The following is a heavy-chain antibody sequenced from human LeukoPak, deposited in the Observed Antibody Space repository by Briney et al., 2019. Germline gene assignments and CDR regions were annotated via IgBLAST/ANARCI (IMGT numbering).Heavy chain of an antibody. CDR1: GGTFSSYA. D-gene: IGHD6-19*01. CDR2: ITPVFGTA. J-gene: IGHJ6*03. Sequence: ASVKVSCKASGGTFSSYAIIWVRQAPGQGLEWMGGITPVFGTANYAQKFQGRVTITADKSTSTAYMELSSLRSEDTAVYYCARGTSKELWLEENGDYYYYYMDVWGKGTTVTVSS. V-gene: IGHV1-69*06. CDR3: ARGTSKELWLEENGDYYYYYMDV.